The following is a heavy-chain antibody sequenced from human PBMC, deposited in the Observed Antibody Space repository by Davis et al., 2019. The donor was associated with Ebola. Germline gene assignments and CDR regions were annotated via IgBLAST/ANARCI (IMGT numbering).Heavy chain of an antibody. V-gene: IGHV4-34*01. J-gene: IGHJ5*02. CDR1: GGSFSGFY. Sequence: SETLSLTCAVYGGSFSGFYWSWIRLPPGKGLEWIGDIYHTGNTNYNPSLRSRVTISIDMSRSQFSLNLSAVTAADTALYYCARGPRYSYKGLNWFDPWGQGTLVTVSS. D-gene: IGHD5-18*01. CDR2: IYHTGNT. CDR3: ARGPRYSYKGLNWFDP.